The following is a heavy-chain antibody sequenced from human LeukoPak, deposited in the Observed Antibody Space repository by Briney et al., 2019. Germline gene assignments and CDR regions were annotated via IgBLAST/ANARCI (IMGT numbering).Heavy chain of an antibody. J-gene: IGHJ4*02. CDR3: TRAHGGWFDY. D-gene: IGHD6-19*01. CDR1: GFTFGDYA. CDR2: IRSKAYGGTT. V-gene: IGHV3-49*04. Sequence: PGRSLRLSCTASGFTFGDYAMRWVRAAPGKGREGVGFIRSKAYGGTTEYAAAVKGRFTISRDDSKSIAYLQMNSLKTEDTAVYYCTRAHGGWFDYWGQGTLVTVSS.